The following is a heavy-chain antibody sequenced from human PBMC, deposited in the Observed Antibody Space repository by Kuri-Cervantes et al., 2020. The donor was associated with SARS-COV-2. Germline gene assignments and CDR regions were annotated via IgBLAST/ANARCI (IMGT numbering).Heavy chain of an antibody. V-gene: IGHV3-74*01. CDR1: GFTVSSNY. Sequence: GGSLRLSCAASGFTVSSNYMSWVRQAPGKGLVWVSRINSDGSSTSYADSVKGRFTISRDNSKNTLYLQMNSLRAEDTAVYYCANTYSSGWQAGYFQHWGQGTLVTVSS. CDR3: ANTYSSGWQAGYFQH. J-gene: IGHJ1*01. D-gene: IGHD6-19*01. CDR2: INSDGSST.